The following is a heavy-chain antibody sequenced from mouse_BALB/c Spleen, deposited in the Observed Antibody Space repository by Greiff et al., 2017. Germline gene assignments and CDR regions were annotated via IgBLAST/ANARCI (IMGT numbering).Heavy chain of an antibody. CDR2: ISNGGGST. Sequence: EVQLVESGGGLVQPGGSLKLSCAASGFTFSSYTMSWVRQTPEKRLEWVAYISNGGGSTYYPDTVKGRFTISRDNAKNTLYLQMSSLKSEDTAMYYCARNYYGSSYDFDYWGQGTTLTVS. J-gene: IGHJ2*01. V-gene: IGHV5-12-2*01. CDR3: ARNYYGSSYDFDY. D-gene: IGHD1-1*01. CDR1: GFTFSSYT.